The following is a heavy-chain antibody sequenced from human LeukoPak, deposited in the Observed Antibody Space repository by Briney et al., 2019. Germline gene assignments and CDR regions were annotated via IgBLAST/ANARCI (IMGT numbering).Heavy chain of an antibody. V-gene: IGHV4-59*01. J-gene: IGHJ4*02. Sequence: SETLSLTCTVSGGSISSYYGSWLRQPPGKGLEWIGYIYYSGSTNYNPSLKSRVTISVDTSKNQFSLKLSSVTAADTAVYYCARVVRGVLDYWGQGTLVTVSS. D-gene: IGHD3-10*01. CDR3: ARVVRGVLDY. CDR1: GGSISSYY. CDR2: IYYSGST.